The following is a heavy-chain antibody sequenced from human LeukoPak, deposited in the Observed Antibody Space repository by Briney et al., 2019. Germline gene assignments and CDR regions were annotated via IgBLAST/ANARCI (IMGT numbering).Heavy chain of an antibody. J-gene: IGHJ5*02. CDR1: GFTFSSYA. D-gene: IGHD3-9*01. CDR2: VSGSGGST. Sequence: GGSLRLSCAASGFTFSSYAMSWVRQASGKGLEWVSHVSGSGGSTYYADSVKGRFTISRDNSKNALYLQMNSLRGDDTAVYYCANRTDVLTGYYNAWGLGTLVTVSS. V-gene: IGHV3-23*01. CDR3: ANRTDVLTGYYNA.